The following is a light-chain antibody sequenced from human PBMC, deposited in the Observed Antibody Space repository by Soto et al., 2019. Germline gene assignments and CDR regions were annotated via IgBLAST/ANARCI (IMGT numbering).Light chain of an antibody. CDR2: GAS. J-gene: IGKJ2*01. V-gene: IGKV1-39*01. Sequence: DIRLTQSPASLSASVGDRVSITCRTSRSISRYLNWYQQKLGQAPKLLIYGASTLQGGVPSRFSGSGSGTDFNLTISVLQPDDVATNYCQESYSSPYFFGQGNKLEMK. CDR3: QESYSSPYF. CDR1: RSISRY.